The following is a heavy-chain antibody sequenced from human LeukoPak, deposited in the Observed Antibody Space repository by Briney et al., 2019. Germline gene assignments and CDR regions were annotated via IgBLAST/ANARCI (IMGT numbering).Heavy chain of an antibody. Sequence: GRSLRLSCAASGFTFSSYWMHWARQGPGKGLVCVSRINGDGSGPIYADSVKGRFTISRDNARNTLYLQMNSLRAEDTAVYYCARDGSLPDYWGQGTLVTVSS. V-gene: IGHV3-74*01. D-gene: IGHD2-15*01. CDR1: GFTFSSYW. J-gene: IGHJ4*02. CDR2: INGDGSGP. CDR3: ARDGSLPDY.